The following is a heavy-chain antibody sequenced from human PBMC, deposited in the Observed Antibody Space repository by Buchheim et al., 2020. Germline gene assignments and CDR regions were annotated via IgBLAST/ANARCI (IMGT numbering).Heavy chain of an antibody. CDR3: ARDLGCTNGVCKGPGYFDY. CDR1: GFTFSSYS. V-gene: IGHV3-21*01. CDR2: ISSSSSYI. D-gene: IGHD2-8*01. J-gene: IGHJ4*02. Sequence: EVQLVESGGGLVKPGGSLRLSCAASGFTFSSYSMNWVRQAPGKGLEWVSSISSSSSYIYYADSVKGRFTISRDNAKNSLYLQMNSLRAEDTAVYYCARDLGCTNGVCKGPGYFDYWGQGTL.